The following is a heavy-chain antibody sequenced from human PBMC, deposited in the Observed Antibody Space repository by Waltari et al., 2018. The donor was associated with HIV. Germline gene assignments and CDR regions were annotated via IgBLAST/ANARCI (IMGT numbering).Heavy chain of an antibody. D-gene: IGHD3-10*01. Sequence: QVQLQESGPGLVKPSETLSLTCAVSGYSISSGYYWGWIRQPPGKGLDWIGSIYHRGSTSYNPSLKSRVTISVDPSKNQFSLKLSSVTAADTAVYYCASRPPYYGSGSEDYYFDYWGQGTLVTVSS. V-gene: IGHV4-38-2*01. CDR2: IYHRGST. CDR3: ASRPPYYGSGSEDYYFDY. J-gene: IGHJ4*02. CDR1: GYSISSGYY.